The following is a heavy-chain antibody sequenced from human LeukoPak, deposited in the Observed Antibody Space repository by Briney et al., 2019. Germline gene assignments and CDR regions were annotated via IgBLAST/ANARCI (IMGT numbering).Heavy chain of an antibody. V-gene: IGHV4-34*01. Sequence: SETLSLTCAVYGGSFSGYYWSWIRQPPGKGLEWIGEINHSGSTNYNPSLKSRVTISVDTSKNQFSLKLSSVTAADTAVYYCARGRGGDYYGMDVWGQGTTVTVS. CDR1: GGSFSGYY. CDR3: ARGRGGDYYGMDV. CDR2: INHSGST. D-gene: IGHD6-25*01. J-gene: IGHJ6*02.